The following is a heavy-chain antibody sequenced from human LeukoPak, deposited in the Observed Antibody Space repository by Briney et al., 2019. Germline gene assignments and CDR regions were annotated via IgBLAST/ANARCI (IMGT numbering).Heavy chain of an antibody. Sequence: SETLSLTCTVSGGSISSYYWSWIRQPAGKGLEWIGRIYTSGSTNYNPSLKSRVTMSVDTSKNQFSLKLSSVTAADTAVYYCARDKEWLRFDSFYYYMDVWGKGTTVTISS. V-gene: IGHV4-4*07. CDR1: GGSISSYY. D-gene: IGHD5-12*01. J-gene: IGHJ6*03. CDR2: IYTSGST. CDR3: ARDKEWLRFDSFYYYMDV.